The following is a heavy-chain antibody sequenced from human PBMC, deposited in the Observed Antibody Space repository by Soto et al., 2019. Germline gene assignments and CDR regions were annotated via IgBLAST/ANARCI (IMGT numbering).Heavy chain of an antibody. CDR2: TSSSGSTI. V-gene: IGHV3-11*01. CDR1: GFTLRDYE. CDR3: ARSFGVAAAGPFDY. Sequence: GGSLRLSCAASGFTLRDYEMSWIRQAPGKGLEWVSYTSSSGSTIYYADSVKGRFTMSRDNAKNSMYLHMDSLRVEDTAVYYCARSFGVAAAGPFDYWGQGTLVTVSS. D-gene: IGHD6-13*01. J-gene: IGHJ4*02.